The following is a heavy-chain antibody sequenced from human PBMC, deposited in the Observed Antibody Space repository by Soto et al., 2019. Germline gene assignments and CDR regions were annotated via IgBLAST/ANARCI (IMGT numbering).Heavy chain of an antibody. J-gene: IGHJ6*02. CDR3: ALLGGWSGGSSGMDV. D-gene: IGHD6-19*01. CDR2: IRRKANSYTT. Sequence: EVQLVESGGGLVQPGGSLRLSCAASGLIFSDYHMDWFRQAPGKGVEWVGRIRRKANSYTTAYAASVKGRCTISRDDSKSSLYLQLNRLKSEDTAVYYCALLGGWSGGSSGMDVWGQGTTVTVSS. V-gene: IGHV3-72*01. CDR1: GLIFSDYH.